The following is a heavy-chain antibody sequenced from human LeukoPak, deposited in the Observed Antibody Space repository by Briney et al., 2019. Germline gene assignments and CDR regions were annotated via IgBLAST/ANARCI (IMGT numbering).Heavy chain of an antibody. V-gene: IGHV3-53*01. D-gene: IGHD4-17*01. CDR1: GFTVSSNY. CDR2: IYSGGST. CDR3: ASTYGDYADDY. J-gene: IGHJ4*02. Sequence: PGGSLRLSCAASGFTVSSNYMSWVRQAPGKGLEWVSVIYSGGSTYYADSVKGRFTISRDNSKNTLYLQMNSLRAEDTAVYYCASTYGDYADDYWDQGTLVTVSS.